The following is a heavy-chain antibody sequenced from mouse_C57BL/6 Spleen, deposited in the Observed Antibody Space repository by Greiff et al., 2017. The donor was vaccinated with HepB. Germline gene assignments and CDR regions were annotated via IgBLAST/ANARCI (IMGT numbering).Heavy chain of an antibody. Sequence: EVKLVESGGGLVKPGGSLKLSCAASGFTFSDYGMHWVRQAPEKGLEWVAYISSGSSTIYYADTVKGRFTISRDNAKNTLFLQMTSLRSEDTAMYYCARDSRYFTMDYWGQGTSVTVSS. CDR2: ISSGSSTI. CDR1: GFTFSDYG. V-gene: IGHV5-17*01. CDR3: ARDSRYFTMDY. J-gene: IGHJ4*01.